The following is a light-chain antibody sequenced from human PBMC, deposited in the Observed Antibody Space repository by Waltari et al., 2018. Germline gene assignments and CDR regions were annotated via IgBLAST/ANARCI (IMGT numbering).Light chain of an antibody. CDR1: RSNIGINY. CDR2: RNN. Sequence: QSVLTQPPSASGTPGQRVTISCSGSRSNIGINYVYWYQQLPGTAPKLLIYRNNQRPSGVPDRCSGSTSGTSASLAISGLRSEDEADYYCAAWDDSLSAVVFGGGTKLTVL. J-gene: IGLJ2*01. CDR3: AAWDDSLSAVV. V-gene: IGLV1-47*01.